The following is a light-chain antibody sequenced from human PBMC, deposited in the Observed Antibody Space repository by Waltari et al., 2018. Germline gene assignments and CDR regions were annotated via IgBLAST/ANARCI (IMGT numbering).Light chain of an antibody. V-gene: IGKV1-6*01. Sequence: AIQMTQSPSSLSASVGDSVTITCRASQDIRDDLGWYQQKPGKAPNLLIYAASTCQSGVPSRFSGSGSGTDFTLTINSLQPEDFAVYYCQQRSNWPLTFGPGTKVDIK. CDR1: QDIRDD. CDR2: AAS. J-gene: IGKJ3*01. CDR3: QQRSNWPLT.